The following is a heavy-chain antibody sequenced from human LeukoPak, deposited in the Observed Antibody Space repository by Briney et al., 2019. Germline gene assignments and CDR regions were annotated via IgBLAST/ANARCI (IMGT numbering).Heavy chain of an antibody. V-gene: IGHV3-23*01. CDR2: ISGSGGST. CDR3: AKDRYCSSTSCRELDY. CDR1: GFTFSSDA. J-gene: IGHJ4*02. D-gene: IGHD2-2*01. Sequence: GGSLRLSCAASGFTFSSDAMSWVRQAPGKGLEWVSAISGSGGSTYYADSVKGRFTISRDNSKNTLYLQMNSLRAEDTAVYYCAKDRYCSSTSCRELDYWGQGTLVTVSS.